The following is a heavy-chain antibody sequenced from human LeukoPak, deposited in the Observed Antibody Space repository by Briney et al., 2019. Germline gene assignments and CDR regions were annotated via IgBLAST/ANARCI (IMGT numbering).Heavy chain of an antibody. CDR2: IIPVLGIA. V-gene: IGHV1-69*04. J-gene: IGHJ5*02. CDR3: ARDQGCSSTSCHDGWFDP. CDR1: GGTFSSYT. D-gene: IGHD2-2*01. Sequence: GSSVKVSCKASGGTFSSYTISWVRQAPGQGLEWMGRIIPVLGIANYAQKFQGRVTITADKSTSTAYMELSSLRSEGTAVYYCARDQGCSSTSCHDGWFDPWGQGTLVTVSS.